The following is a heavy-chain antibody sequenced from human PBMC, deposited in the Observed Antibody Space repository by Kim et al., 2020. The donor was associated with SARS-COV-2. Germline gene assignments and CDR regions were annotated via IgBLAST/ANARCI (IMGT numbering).Heavy chain of an antibody. V-gene: IGHV4-34*01. CDR3: STTKRGDDQYIESDAY. D-gene: IGHD2-15*01. CDR1: GESFTGYY. CDR2: VNFSGGT. J-gene: IGHJ4*01. Sequence: SETLSLTCAVYGESFTGYYWSWIRQAPGKGLEWIGEVNFSGGTNYNPSLKSRVTITVDKSKNQFSLMLGSVTAADRGIYYCSTTKRGDDQYIESDAYWG.